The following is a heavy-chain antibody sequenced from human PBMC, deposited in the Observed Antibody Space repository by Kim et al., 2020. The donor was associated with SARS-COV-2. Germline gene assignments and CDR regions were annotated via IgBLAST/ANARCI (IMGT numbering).Heavy chain of an antibody. D-gene: IGHD3-22*01. CDR3: ARRGSGYFGGS. Sequence: GGSLRLSCAASGFSFGSDWMHLVRQVPGKGLVWVSRINSDGSTPKYADSVKGRFTISRDNAKNTLYLQMDDLRAEDTAVYYCARRGSGYFGGSWGQGTLVTVSS. CDR1: GFSFGSDW. J-gene: IGHJ5*02. V-gene: IGHV3-74*01. CDR2: INSDGSTP.